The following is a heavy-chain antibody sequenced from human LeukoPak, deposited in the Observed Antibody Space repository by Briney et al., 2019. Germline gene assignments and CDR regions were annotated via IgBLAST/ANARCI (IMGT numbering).Heavy chain of an antibody. D-gene: IGHD2-15*01. CDR2: IIPILGIA. J-gene: IGHJ4*02. CDR3: ARGGAVYCSGGSCWDH. CDR1: GGTFSSYT. V-gene: IGHV1-69*02. Sequence: SVTVSFKASGGTFSSYTISWVRQAPGQGLEWMGRIIPILGIANYAQKFQGRVTITADKSTSTAYMELSSLSSEDTAVYCCARGGAVYCSGGSCWDHGGQGTRVTVS.